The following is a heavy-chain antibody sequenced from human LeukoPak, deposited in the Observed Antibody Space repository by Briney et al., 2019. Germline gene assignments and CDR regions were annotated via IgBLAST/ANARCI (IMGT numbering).Heavy chain of an antibody. CDR3: ATIPPPFSENRYCSGGSCSYYFDY. D-gene: IGHD2-15*01. CDR2: INPNSGGT. V-gene: IGHV1-2*02. CDR1: GYTFTGYY. J-gene: IGHJ4*02. Sequence: ASVKVSCKASGYTFTGYYMHWVRQAPGQGLEWMGWINPNSGGTNYAQKFQGRVTMTRDTSISTAYMELSRLRSDDTAVYYCATIPPPFSENRYCSGGSCSYYFDYWGQGTLVTVSS.